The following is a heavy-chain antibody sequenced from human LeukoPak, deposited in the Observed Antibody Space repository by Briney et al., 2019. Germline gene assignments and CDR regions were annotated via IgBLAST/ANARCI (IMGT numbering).Heavy chain of an antibody. Sequence: ASVKVSCKASGYTFTVYYLHWVRQAPGQGLELVGWISHNSGGTKYAQNLQSRVTMTRDTSISTAYMELNRLSSDDTAVYYCARGDCSTISCHFDPWGQGTLVTVSS. CDR2: ISHNSGGT. V-gene: IGHV1-2*02. CDR3: ARGDCSTISCHFDP. J-gene: IGHJ5*02. D-gene: IGHD2-2*01. CDR1: GYTFTVYY.